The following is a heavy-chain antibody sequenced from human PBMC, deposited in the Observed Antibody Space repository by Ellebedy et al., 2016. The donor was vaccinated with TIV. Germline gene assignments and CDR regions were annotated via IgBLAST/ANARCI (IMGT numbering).Heavy chain of an antibody. D-gene: IGHD1-1*01. CDR2: IYYSGIT. J-gene: IGHJ4*02. Sequence: MPSETLSLTCTISSGPVISREFFWGWIRQPPGKGLEWFGYIYYSGITDYNPSLRSRVIISVDTSKNQLSLKLGSVTAADAAMYYCARWNEGFDYWGQGTLVTVSS. CDR1: SGPVISREFF. V-gene: IGHV4-61*08. CDR3: ARWNEGFDY.